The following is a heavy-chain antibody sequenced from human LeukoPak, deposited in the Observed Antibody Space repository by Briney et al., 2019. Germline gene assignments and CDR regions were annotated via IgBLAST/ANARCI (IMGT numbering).Heavy chain of an antibody. D-gene: IGHD3-10*01. CDR3: AIQITMVRGYAFDI. Sequence: APVKVSCKASGYTFTSYGISWVRQAPGQGLEWMGWISAYNGNTNYAQKLQGRVTMTTDTSTSTAYMELRSLRSDDTAVYYCAIQITMVRGYAFDIWGQGAMVTVSS. J-gene: IGHJ3*02. CDR2: ISAYNGNT. CDR1: GYTFTSYG. V-gene: IGHV1-18*01.